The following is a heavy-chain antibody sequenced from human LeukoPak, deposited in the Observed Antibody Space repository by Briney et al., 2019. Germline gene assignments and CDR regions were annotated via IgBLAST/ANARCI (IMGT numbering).Heavy chain of an antibody. CDR2: ISISGNII. V-gene: IGHV3-23*01. D-gene: IGHD1-26*01. Sequence: GGSLRLSCAASRFIDSTCAMTWVRKAPGKGLEWVSSISISGNIIYYADSVKGRFTISRDNFRNTLYLQMNSLTAEDTALYYCAKDGGQWESPHWFDLWGQGTLVTVSA. J-gene: IGHJ5*02. CDR3: AKDGGQWESPHWFDL. CDR1: RFIDSTCA.